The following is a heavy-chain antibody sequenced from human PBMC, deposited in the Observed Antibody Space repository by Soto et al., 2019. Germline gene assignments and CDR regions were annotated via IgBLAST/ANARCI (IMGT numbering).Heavy chain of an antibody. V-gene: IGHV1-46*03. J-gene: IGHJ4*02. CDR2: INPSGGST. CDR1: GYTFTSYY. Sequence: QVQLVQSGAEVKKPGASVKVSCKASGYTFTSYYMHWVRQAPGQGLEWMGIINPSGGSTSYAQKFLGRVTMTRNTSTSTVYMGLSRLRSEDTAVYYCAKSGVDCTNGVWYTYYFDYWGQGTLVTVSS. D-gene: IGHD2-8*01. CDR3: AKSGVDCTNGVWYTYYFDY.